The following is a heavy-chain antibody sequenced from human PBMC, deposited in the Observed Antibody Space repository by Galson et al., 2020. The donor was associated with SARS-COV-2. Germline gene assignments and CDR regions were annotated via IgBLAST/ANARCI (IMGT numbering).Heavy chain of an antibody. CDR2: IKHDVNGK. J-gene: IGHJ5*02. CDR1: GFIFSSFW. V-gene: IGHV3-7*01. Sequence: GSLRLSCAASGFIFSSFWMSWVRQAPGKGLEWVANIKHDVNGKNYVDSVRGRFTISRDNAKNSLYLQMNSLRADDTAVYYCARASQGWFDPWGQGTLVTVSS. CDR3: ARASQGWFDP.